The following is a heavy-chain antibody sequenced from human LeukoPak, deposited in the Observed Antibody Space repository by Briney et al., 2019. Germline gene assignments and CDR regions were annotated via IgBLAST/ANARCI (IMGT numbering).Heavy chain of an antibody. CDR1: GYTLTELS. CDR3: ATDPFTYYYGSGDAFDI. Sequence: ASVKVSCKVSGYTLTELSMHWVRQAPGEGLEWMGRFDPEDGETIYAQKFQGRVTMTEDTSTDTAYMELSSLRSEDTAVYYCATDPFTYYYGSGDAFDIWGQGTMVTVSS. CDR2: FDPEDGET. D-gene: IGHD3-10*01. V-gene: IGHV1-24*01. J-gene: IGHJ3*02.